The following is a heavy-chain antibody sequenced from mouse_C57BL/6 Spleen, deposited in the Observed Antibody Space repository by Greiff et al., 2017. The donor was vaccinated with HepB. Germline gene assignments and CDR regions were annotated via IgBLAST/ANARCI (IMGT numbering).Heavy chain of an antibody. Sequence: EVQRVESGGGLVKPGGSLKLSCAASGFTFSSYAMSWVRQTPEKRLEWVATISDGGSYTYYPDNVKGRFTISRDNAKNNLYLQMSHLKSEDTAMYYCARAGNRDYYLDYWGQGTTLTVSS. J-gene: IGHJ2*01. CDR2: ISDGGSYT. CDR1: GFTFSSYA. V-gene: IGHV5-4*01. CDR3: ARAGNRDYYLDY.